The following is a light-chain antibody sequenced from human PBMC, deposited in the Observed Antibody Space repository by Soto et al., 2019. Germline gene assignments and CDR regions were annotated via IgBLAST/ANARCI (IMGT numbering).Light chain of an antibody. J-gene: IGLJ1*01. V-gene: IGLV2-14*01. Sequence: QSALTQPASVSGSPGQSITISCTGTSSDIGGYNYVSWYQQHPGKAPKLMIYEVSNWPSGVSNRFSGSKSGNTASLTISGLQAEDEADYYCSSYTSSNTRYVFGTGTKVTVL. CDR3: SSYTSSNTRYV. CDR1: SSDIGGYNY. CDR2: EVS.